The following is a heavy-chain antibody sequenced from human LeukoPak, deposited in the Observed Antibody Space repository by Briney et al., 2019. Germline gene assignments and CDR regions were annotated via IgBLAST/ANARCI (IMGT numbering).Heavy chain of an antibody. J-gene: IGHJ3*02. CDR1: GDSISSYY. Sequence: PSETLSLTCTVSGDSISSYYWSWIRQPPGKGLEWIGYIYDSGSTNYNPSLKSRVTVSVDTSKNQFSLKLSSVTAADTAVYYCASSGSSLDAFDIWGQGTMVTVSS. D-gene: IGHD1-26*01. CDR2: IYDSGST. CDR3: ASSGSSLDAFDI. V-gene: IGHV4-59*01.